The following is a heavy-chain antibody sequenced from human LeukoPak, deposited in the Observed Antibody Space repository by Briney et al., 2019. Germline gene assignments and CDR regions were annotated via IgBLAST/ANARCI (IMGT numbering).Heavy chain of an antibody. CDR2: IYTSGST. V-gene: IGHV4-61*02. CDR3: AREKTDTAMDYSYYYYYYMDV. J-gene: IGHJ6*03. D-gene: IGHD5-18*01. Sequence: PSQTLSLTCTVSGGSISSGSYYWSWIRQPAGKGLEWIGRIYTSGSTNYNPSLKSRVAISVDTSKNQFSLKLSSVTAADTAVYYCAREKTDTAMDYSYYYYYYMDVWGKGTTVTISS. CDR1: GGSISSGSYY.